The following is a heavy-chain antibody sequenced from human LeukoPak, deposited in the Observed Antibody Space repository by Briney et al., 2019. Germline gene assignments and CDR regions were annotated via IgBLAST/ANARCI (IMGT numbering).Heavy chain of an antibody. CDR2: ISSSSSYI. J-gene: IGHJ4*02. CDR1: GFTFSSYS. V-gene: IGHV3-21*01. Sequence: PGGSLRLSCAASGFTFSSYSMNWVRQAPGKGLEWVSSISSSSSYIYYADSVKGRFTISRDNAKNSLYLQMNSLRAEDTAVYYCASLWKGDTYYYDSSAPFDYWGQGTLVTVSS. D-gene: IGHD3-22*01. CDR3: ASLWKGDTYYYDSSAPFDY.